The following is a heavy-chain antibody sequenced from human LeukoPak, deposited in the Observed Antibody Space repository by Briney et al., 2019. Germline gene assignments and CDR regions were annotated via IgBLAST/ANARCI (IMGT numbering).Heavy chain of an antibody. CDR3: AKDLGIAAAGTGY. CDR2: ISWNSGSI. CDR1: GFTFDDYA. J-gene: IGHJ4*02. Sequence: GGSLRLSCAASGFTFDDYAMHWVRQAPGKGLEWVSGISWNSGSIGYADSVKGRFTISRDNAKNTLYLQMNSLRAEDTAVYYCAKDLGIAAAGTGYWGQGTLVTVSS. D-gene: IGHD6-13*01. V-gene: IGHV3-9*01.